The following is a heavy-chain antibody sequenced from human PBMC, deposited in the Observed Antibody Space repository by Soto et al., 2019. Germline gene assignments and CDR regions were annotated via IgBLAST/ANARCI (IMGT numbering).Heavy chain of an antibody. V-gene: IGHV4-59*08. Sequence: QVQLQESGPGLVKPSETLSLTCTGSGGSISSYYWSWIRQPPGKGLEWIGYIYYSGITNYNPSLKSRVTISVDTSKNQFALRLSSVTAADTAVYYCARHRQWLVLNFDYWGQGTLVTVSS. CDR3: ARHRQWLVLNFDY. CDR2: IYYSGIT. J-gene: IGHJ4*02. CDR1: GGSISSYY. D-gene: IGHD6-19*01.